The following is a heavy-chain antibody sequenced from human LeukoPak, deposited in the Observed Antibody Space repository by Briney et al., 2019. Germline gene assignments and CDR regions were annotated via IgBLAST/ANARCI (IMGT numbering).Heavy chain of an antibody. CDR1: GFTFNSYA. D-gene: IGHD5-24*01. Sequence: GGSLRLSCAASGFTFNSYAMSWVRQAPGKGLEWVSSISTSTSSIYYADSVKGRFTISRDNAKNSLSLQMNSLRAEDTALYYCAKDIASQMAGELDYWGQGTLVTVSS. CDR2: ISTSTSSI. J-gene: IGHJ4*02. CDR3: AKDIASQMAGELDY. V-gene: IGHV3-21*04.